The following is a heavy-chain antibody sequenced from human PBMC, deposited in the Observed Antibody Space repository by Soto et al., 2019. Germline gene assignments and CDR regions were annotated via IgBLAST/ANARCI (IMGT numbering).Heavy chain of an antibody. CDR1: GFSLSTRGVG. CDR3: AHLYDNIYVFDM. D-gene: IGHD3-9*01. J-gene: IGHJ3*02. V-gene: IGHV2-5*02. CDR2: IFRDDDK. Sequence: QITLKESGPTLVKPTQTLTLTCTFSGFSLSTRGVGVGWIRQPPGKALEWLALIFRDDDKRYSPSLKSRLTITGDTSKNQVVLTITNMDPMDTATYYCAHLYDNIYVFDMWGQGTIVTVSS.